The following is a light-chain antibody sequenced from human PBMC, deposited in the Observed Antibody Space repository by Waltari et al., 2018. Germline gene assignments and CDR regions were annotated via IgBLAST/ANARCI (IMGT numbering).Light chain of an antibody. J-gene: IGLJ1*01. CDR2: SGN. V-gene: IGLV1-47*02. CDR1: SSNIGSYY. Sequence: QSVLTQPPSESGTPGQRVTIPCSGSSSNIGSYYVHWYQQLPGTAPKLLTYSGNRRPPGGPPRVSSSKTGTSASLAISGRRYDDEADDHCAAWDDSLSAHVFGAGTKVTVL. CDR3: AAWDDSLSAHV.